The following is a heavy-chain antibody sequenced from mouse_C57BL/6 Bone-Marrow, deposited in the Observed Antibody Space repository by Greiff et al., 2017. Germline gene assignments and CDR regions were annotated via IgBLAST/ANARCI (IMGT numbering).Heavy chain of an antibody. CDR1: GYTFTSYW. J-gene: IGHJ2*01. V-gene: IGHV1-55*01. CDR3: ARKLLY. CDR2: IYPGSGST. Sequence: QVQLKQPGAELVKPGASVKMSCKASGYTFTSYWITWVKQRPGQGLEWIGDIYPGSGSTNYNEKFKSKATLTVDTSSSTADMQRSSLTSEDSAGEYCARKLLYGGQGTTRPGSS.